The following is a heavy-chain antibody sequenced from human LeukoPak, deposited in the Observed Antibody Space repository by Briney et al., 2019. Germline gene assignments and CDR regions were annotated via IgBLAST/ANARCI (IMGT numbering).Heavy chain of an antibody. CDR3: AKEWGVDYGLRY. D-gene: IGHD4-17*01. V-gene: IGHV3-21*04. CDR1: ESTFRSYS. Sequence: GGSLRLSCAGSESTFRSYSMNWVRQAPGKGLEWVSSISGSSSDIYYADSVKGRFTISRDNSKNTLYLQMNSLRADDTAVYYCAKEWGVDYGLRYWGQGTLVTVSS. CDR2: ISGSSSDI. J-gene: IGHJ4*02.